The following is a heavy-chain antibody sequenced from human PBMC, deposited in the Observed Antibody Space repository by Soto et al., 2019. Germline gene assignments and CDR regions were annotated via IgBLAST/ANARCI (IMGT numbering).Heavy chain of an antibody. V-gene: IGHV2-5*02. Sequence: QITLKESGPTLVKPTQTLTLTFTFSGFSLSTSGVGGGWIRQPPGKALEWLELIYWDDDKRYSPSLKSSLTITKHTSKNRVVLTMTCMDPVDTATYYCAHRKVGGDPASFDYWGQGTMITVTS. D-gene: IGHD4-17*01. CDR2: IYWDDDK. CDR1: GFSLSTSGVG. J-gene: IGHJ4*02. CDR3: AHRKVGGDPASFDY.